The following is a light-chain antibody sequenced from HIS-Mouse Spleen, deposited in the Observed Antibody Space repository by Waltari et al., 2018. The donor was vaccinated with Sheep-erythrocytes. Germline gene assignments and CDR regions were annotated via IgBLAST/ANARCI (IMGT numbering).Light chain of an antibody. Sequence: DIQMTQSPSSLSASVGDSVPITCRASQSISRYLNLYQQKPGKAPKLLIYAASSLQSGVPSRFSGSGSGTDFTLTISSLQPEDFATYYCQQSYSTPPLLTFGGGTK. CDR3: QQSYSTPPLLT. CDR1: QSISRY. J-gene: IGKJ4*01. CDR2: AAS. V-gene: IGKV1-39*01.